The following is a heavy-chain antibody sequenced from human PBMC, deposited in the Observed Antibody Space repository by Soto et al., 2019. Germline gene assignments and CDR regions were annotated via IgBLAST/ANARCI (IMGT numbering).Heavy chain of an antibody. V-gene: IGHV4-59*01. D-gene: IGHD2-2*02. CDR1: GGSISGYF. J-gene: IGHJ4*02. CDR3: ARGSALYGFYYFDY. Sequence: ETLSLTCTVSGGSISGYFWSWIRQPPGKGLEWIGYIYYSGSTNYNPSLKSRVTISVDTSKNQFSLKLSSVTAADTAVYYCARGSALYGFYYFDYWGQGTLVTVSS. CDR2: IYYSGST.